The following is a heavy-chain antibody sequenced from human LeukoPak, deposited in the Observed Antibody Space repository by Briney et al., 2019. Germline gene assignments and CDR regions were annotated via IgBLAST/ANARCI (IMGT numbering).Heavy chain of an antibody. CDR2: IYYSGSS. Sequence: SEPLSLTCTASGGSVSSGSYYWSWIRQPPGKGLEWIGYIYYSGSSNYNPSLKSRVTISVDTSKNQFSLKLSSVTAADTAVYYCARHYGEYHLDYWGQGTLVTVSS. V-gene: IGHV4-61*01. CDR3: ARHYGEYHLDY. D-gene: IGHD4-17*01. J-gene: IGHJ4*02. CDR1: GGSVSSGSYY.